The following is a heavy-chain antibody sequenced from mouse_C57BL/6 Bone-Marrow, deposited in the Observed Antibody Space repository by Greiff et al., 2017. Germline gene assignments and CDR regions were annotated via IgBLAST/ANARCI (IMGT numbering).Heavy chain of an antibody. CDR2: INPSTGGT. V-gene: IGHV1-43*01. J-gene: IGHJ3*01. Sequence: VQLQQSGPELVKPGASVKISCKASGYSFTGYYMHWVKQSSEKSLEWIGEINPSTGGTSYNQKFKGKATLTVDKSSSTAYMQLTSLTSEDSAVYYCASPDGYSVPWFAYWGQGTLVTVSA. CDR3: ASPDGYSVPWFAY. CDR1: GYSFTGYY. D-gene: IGHD2-3*01.